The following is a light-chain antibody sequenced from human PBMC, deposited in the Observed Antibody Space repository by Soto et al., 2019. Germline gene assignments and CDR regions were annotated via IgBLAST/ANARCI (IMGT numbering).Light chain of an antibody. V-gene: IGLV2-14*01. CDR2: DVS. Sequence: QSVLTQPASVSGSPGQSITISCTGTSSDVGGYNYVSWYQQHPGKAPKLMIYDVSNRPSGVSNRFSGSKSGNTASLTISGLQAEDEADYYCSSYTCSLTPYVFGPGTKVTV. CDR1: SSDVGGYNY. CDR3: SSYTCSLTPYV. J-gene: IGLJ1*01.